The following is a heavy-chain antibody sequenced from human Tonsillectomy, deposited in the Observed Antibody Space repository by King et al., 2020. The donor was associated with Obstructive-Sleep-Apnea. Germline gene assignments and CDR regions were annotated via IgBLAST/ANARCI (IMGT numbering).Heavy chain of an antibody. J-gene: IGHJ4*02. CDR1: GGSFSGYY. V-gene: IGHV4-34*01. D-gene: IGHD3-10*01. Sequence: VQLQQWGAGLLKPSETLSLTCVVYGGSFSGYYWSWIRQPPGKGLEWIGEINHSGSTNYNPSLKSRVTISVDTSKNQFSLKLSSVTAADTAVYYCARFHYGSGYFDYWGQGTLVTVSS. CDR3: ARFHYGSGYFDY. CDR2: INHSGST.